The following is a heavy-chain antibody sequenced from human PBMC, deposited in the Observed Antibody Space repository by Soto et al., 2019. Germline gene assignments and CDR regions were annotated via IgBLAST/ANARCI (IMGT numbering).Heavy chain of an antibody. CDR2: TYSDGTT. V-gene: IGHV3-66*01. D-gene: IGHD1-26*01. Sequence: PGGSLRLSCAASGFTVSGNFMTWVRQAPGKGLEWVSVTYSDGTTFYADSVKGRFTISRDNSKNTLYLQMNSLGAEDTAIYYCAREFRPTGSRYAFDIWGQGTMVTVSS. CDR1: GFTVSGNF. J-gene: IGHJ3*02. CDR3: AREFRPTGSRYAFDI.